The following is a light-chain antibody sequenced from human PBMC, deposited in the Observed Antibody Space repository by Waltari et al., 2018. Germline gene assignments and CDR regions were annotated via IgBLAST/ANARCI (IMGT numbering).Light chain of an antibody. J-gene: IGLJ2*01. CDR3: QSYDSSLSGSVI. CDR2: GNT. CDR1: SSNIGAGYD. Sequence: QSVLTQPPSVSGAPGQRVTISCTGSSSNIGAGYDVHWYQQLPGTAPKLLIYGNTKRPSGAPDRFPGSKSGTSASRAITGLQAEDEADYYCQSYDSSLSGSVIFGGGTKLTVL. V-gene: IGLV1-40*01.